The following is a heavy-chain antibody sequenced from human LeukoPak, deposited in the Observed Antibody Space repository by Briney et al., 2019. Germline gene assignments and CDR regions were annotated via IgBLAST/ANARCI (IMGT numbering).Heavy chain of an antibody. V-gene: IGHV4-39*07. CDR3: ARFSPLWPNLFDY. Sequence: SQTLSLTCTGSGGSISSGSYYWSWIRQPPGKGLEWIGEINHSGSTNYNPSLKSRVTISVDTSKNQFSLKLSSVTAADTAVYYRARFSPLWPNLFDYWGQGTLVTVSS. CDR1: GGSISSGSYY. D-gene: IGHD5-18*01. CDR2: INHSGST. J-gene: IGHJ4*02.